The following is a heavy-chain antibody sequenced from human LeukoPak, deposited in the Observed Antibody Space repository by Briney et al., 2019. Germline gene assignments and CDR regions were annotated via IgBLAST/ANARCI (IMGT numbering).Heavy chain of an antibody. CDR2: INPNSGGT. J-gene: IGHJ6*02. D-gene: IGHD5-24*01. Sequence: ASLKVSCKASGYTLTGYYMHCVRQAPGQGGEWMGWINPNSGGTNYAQKFQGRVTMTRDTSISTAYMELSRLRSDDTAVYYCARAGWRTSYYGMDVWGQGTTVTVSS. CDR1: GYTLTGYY. V-gene: IGHV1-2*02. CDR3: ARAGWRTSYYGMDV.